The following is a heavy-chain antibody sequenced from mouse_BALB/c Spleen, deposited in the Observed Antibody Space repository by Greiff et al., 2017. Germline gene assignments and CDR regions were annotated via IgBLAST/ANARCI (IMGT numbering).Heavy chain of an antibody. J-gene: IGHJ4*01. CDR1: GFSLTSYG. V-gene: IGHV2-9*02. D-gene: IGHD1-2*01. CDR3: ARFTTAHYYAMDY. Sequence: VQLQQSGPGLVAPSQSLSITCTVSGFSLTSYGVHWVRQPPGEGLEWLGVIWAGGSTNYNSALMSRLSISKDNSKSQVFLKMNSLQTDDTAMYYCARFTTAHYYAMDYWGQGTSVTVSS. CDR2: IWAGGST.